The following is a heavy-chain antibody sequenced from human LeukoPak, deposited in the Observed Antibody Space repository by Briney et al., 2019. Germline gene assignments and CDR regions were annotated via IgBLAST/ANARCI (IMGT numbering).Heavy chain of an antibody. CDR2: INPNSGGT. CDR1: GYTFTGYY. J-gene: IGHJ4*02. V-gene: IGHV1-2*02. Sequence: APVKVSCKASGYTFTGYYMHWVRQAPGQGLEWMGWINPNSGGTNYAQKFQGRVAMTRDTPISTAYMELSRLRSDDTAVYYCARGEKRLRRYFDYWGQGTLVTVSS. CDR3: ARGEKRLRRYFDY. D-gene: IGHD3-10*01.